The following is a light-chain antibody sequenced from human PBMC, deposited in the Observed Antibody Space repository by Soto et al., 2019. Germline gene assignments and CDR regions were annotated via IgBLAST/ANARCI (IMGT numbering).Light chain of an antibody. CDR2: DAS. CDR3: QQYNSYSQAWT. CDR1: QSISSW. J-gene: IGKJ1*01. V-gene: IGKV1-5*01. Sequence: DIQMTQSPSTLSASVGDRVTITYRASQSISSWLAWYQQKPGQAPKLLIYDASSLESGVPSRFSGSGSGTEFTLTISSLQPDDFATYYCQQYNSYSQAWTFGQGTKVDIK.